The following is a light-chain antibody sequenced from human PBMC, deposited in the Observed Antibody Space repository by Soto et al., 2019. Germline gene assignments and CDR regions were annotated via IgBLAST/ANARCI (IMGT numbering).Light chain of an antibody. Sequence: ELVLTQSPGTLPVSPGDRAALSCRASQSVSSSYLAWYQQKPGQAPRLLIYGASSRATGIPDRFSGSGSGTDFTLTISRLEPEDFAVYYCQQYGSSPLIAFGQGRRLEIK. CDR1: QSVSSSY. CDR2: GAS. V-gene: IGKV3-20*01. J-gene: IGKJ5*01. CDR3: QQYGSSPLIA.